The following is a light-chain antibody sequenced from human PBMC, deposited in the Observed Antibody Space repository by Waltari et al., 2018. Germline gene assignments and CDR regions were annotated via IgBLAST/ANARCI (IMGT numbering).Light chain of an antibody. Sequence: QSALTQPASVSGSPGQSLTISCTATSSDVGNYNLVSWYQQYPGKAPKVMIDDDNRRPSGVSDRFSGSKSGNTASLTISGVQAEDEADYYCCSYAGSYTWVFGGGTKLTVL. CDR3: CSYAGSYTWV. CDR1: SSDVGNYNL. V-gene: IGLV2-23*01. J-gene: IGLJ3*02. CDR2: DDN.